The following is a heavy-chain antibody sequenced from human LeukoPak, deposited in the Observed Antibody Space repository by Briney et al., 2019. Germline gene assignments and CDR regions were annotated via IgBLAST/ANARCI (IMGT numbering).Heavy chain of an antibody. D-gene: IGHD3-22*01. Sequence: GGSLRLSCAASGFTFSSYGMSWVRQAPGKGLEWVSAISGSGGSTYYADSVKGRFTISRDNSKNTLYLQMNSLRAEDTAVYYCAKDAPKYYYDSSGYHDALHIWGQGTMVTVSS. J-gene: IGHJ3*02. V-gene: IGHV3-23*01. CDR3: AKDAPKYYYDSSGYHDALHI. CDR1: GFTFSSYG. CDR2: ISGSGGST.